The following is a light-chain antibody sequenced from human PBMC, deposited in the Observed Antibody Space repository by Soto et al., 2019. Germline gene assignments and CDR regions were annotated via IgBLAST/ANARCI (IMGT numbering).Light chain of an antibody. CDR2: GAS. V-gene: IGKV3-15*01. CDR3: QQYNNWPPLT. Sequence: EIVMTQSPATLSVSPGERATLSCRASQSVSSNLAWYQQKPGQAPRLLIYGASTRATGIPARFSGSGSGTEFTLTISSLQSEDFAVDYCQQYNNWPPLTFGQGTNVEIK. J-gene: IGKJ1*01. CDR1: QSVSSN.